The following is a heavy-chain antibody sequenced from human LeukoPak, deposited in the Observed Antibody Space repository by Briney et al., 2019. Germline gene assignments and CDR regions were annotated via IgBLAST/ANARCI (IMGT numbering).Heavy chain of an antibody. CDR1: GFTFSSYW. V-gene: IGHV3-74*01. CDR2: INSDGSST. J-gene: IGHJ4*02. D-gene: IGHD5-12*01. CDR3: ARDRSGYDFLGRVFDY. Sequence: GGSLRLSCAASGFTFSSYWMHRVRQAPGKGLVWVSRINSDGSSTSYADSVKGRFTISRDNAKNTLYLQMNSLRAEDTAVYYCARDRSGYDFLGRVFDYWGQGTLVTVSS.